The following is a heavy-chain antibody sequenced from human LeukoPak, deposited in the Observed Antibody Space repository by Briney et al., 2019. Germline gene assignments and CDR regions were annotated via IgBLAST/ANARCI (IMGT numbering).Heavy chain of an antibody. Sequence: PSETLSLTCAVYGGSFSGYYWSWIRQPPGKGLEWIGYIYYSGSTNYNPSLKSRVTISVDTSKNQFSLKLSSVTAADTAVYYCARSSSVLPDYWGQGTLVTVSS. CDR2: IYYSGST. J-gene: IGHJ4*02. CDR1: GGSFSGYY. CDR3: ARSSSVLPDY. D-gene: IGHD6-13*01. V-gene: IGHV4-59*01.